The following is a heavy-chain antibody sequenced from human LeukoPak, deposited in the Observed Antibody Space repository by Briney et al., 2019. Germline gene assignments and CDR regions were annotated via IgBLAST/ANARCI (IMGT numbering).Heavy chain of an antibody. Sequence: PGGSLRLSCSASGFTFSSYAMHWVRQAPGKGLEYVSAVSSDGDSTFYADSVKDRFTISRDNSKNTLYLQMSSLRAEDTAVYYCVKGPTIAVVSNFDYWGQGTLVTVSS. CDR2: VSSDGDST. J-gene: IGHJ4*02. V-gene: IGHV3-64D*09. CDR1: GFTFSSYA. D-gene: IGHD2-21*01. CDR3: VKGPTIAVVSNFDY.